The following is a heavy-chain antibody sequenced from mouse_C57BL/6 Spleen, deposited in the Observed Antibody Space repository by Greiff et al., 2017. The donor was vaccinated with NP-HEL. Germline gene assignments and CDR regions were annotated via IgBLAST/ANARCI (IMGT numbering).Heavy chain of an antibody. CDR2: IYPGDGDT. CDR1: GYAFSSSW. V-gene: IGHV1-82*01. CDR3: APYSSHY. Sequence: VQLQQSGPELVKPGASVKISCKASGYAFSSSWLNWVKPRPGKGLEWIGRIYPGDGDTNYNGKFKGKATLTADKSSSTAYMQLSSLTSEDSAVYFCAPYSSHYWGQGTTLTVSS. J-gene: IGHJ2*01. D-gene: IGHD1-1*01.